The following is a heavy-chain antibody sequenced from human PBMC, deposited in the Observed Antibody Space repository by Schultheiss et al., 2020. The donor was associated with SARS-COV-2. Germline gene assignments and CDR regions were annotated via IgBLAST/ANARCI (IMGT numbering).Heavy chain of an antibody. J-gene: IGHJ4*02. CDR2: IYTSGST. D-gene: IGHD2-15*01. CDR1: GGSISSYY. CDR3: ARSYCSDNICHWSFDY. V-gene: IGHV4-4*07. Sequence: SQTLSLTCTVSGGSISSYYWSWIRQPAGKGLEWIGRIYTSGSTYYNPSLKSRVTISVDTSKNQFSLKLSSVTAADTAIYYCARSYCSDNICHWSFDYWGQGTLVTVSS.